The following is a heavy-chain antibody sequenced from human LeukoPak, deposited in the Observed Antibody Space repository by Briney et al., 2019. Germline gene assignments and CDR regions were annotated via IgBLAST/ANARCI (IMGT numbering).Heavy chain of an antibody. Sequence: SQTLSLTCTVSGGSISSGGYYWSWIRQHPGKGLEWIGYIYYSGSTYYNPSLKSRVTISVDTSKNQFSLKLSSVTAADTAVYYCAREGGTIALDAFDIWGQGTMVTVSS. V-gene: IGHV4-31*03. J-gene: IGHJ3*02. D-gene: IGHD1-26*01. CDR3: AREGGTIALDAFDI. CDR1: GGSISSGGYY. CDR2: IYYSGST.